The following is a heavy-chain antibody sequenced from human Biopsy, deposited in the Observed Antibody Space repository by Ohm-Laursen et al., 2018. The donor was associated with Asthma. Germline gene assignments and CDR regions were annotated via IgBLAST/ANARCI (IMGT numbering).Heavy chain of an antibody. Sequence: ASVKVSCKASGYSFATNAIHWVRQAPRQRLEWMGWVNTGNGDTKYSQKFQGRVTITRDTSASTAYMELRSLRSEDTATYYCARTYYDFLTGQVKDVFGVWGQGTMVTVSS. CDR1: GYSFATNA. J-gene: IGHJ3*01. D-gene: IGHD3-9*01. CDR3: ARTYYDFLTGQVKDVFGV. V-gene: IGHV1-3*04. CDR2: VNTGNGDT.